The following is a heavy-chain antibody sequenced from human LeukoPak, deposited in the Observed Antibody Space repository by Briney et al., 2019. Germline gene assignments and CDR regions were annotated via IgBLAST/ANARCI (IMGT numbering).Heavy chain of an antibody. Sequence: ASVKVSCKASGYTFTSYAMNWVRQAPGQGLEWMGWINTNTGNPTYAQGFTGRFVFSLDTSVNTAYLQISSLKAEDTAVYYCARGGSSGWKDYYFDYWGQGTLVTVSS. V-gene: IGHV7-4-1*02. D-gene: IGHD6-19*01. J-gene: IGHJ4*02. CDR3: ARGGSSGWKDYYFDY. CDR1: GYTFTSYA. CDR2: INTNTGNP.